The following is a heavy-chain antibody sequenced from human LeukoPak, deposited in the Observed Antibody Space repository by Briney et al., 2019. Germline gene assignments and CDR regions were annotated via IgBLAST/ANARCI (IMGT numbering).Heavy chain of an antibody. D-gene: IGHD3-9*01. V-gene: IGHV3-30*18. CDR2: ISNDGSNK. Sequence: PGRSLRLSCAASGFIFSSYGMHWVRQAPGKGPEWVAVISNDGSNKYYADSVKGRFTISRDNSKNTLYLQMNSLRAEDTAVYYCAKTKPGNFDWLPPFDYWGQGTLVTVSS. CDR3: AKTKPGNFDWLPPFDY. J-gene: IGHJ4*02. CDR1: GFIFSSYG.